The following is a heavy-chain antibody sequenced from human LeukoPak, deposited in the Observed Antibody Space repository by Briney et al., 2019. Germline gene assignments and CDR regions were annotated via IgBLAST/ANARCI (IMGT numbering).Heavy chain of an antibody. CDR2: INPNSGGT. D-gene: IGHD1-26*01. J-gene: IGHJ5*02. V-gene: IGHV1-2*02. Sequence: GASVKVSCKASGYTFTGYYMHWVRQAPGQGLEWMGWINPNSGGTNYAQKFQGRVTMTRDTSISTAYMELSRLRSDDTAVYYCARDGSYYGGSFNNWFDPWGQGTLVTVSP. CDR3: ARDGSYYGGSFNNWFDP. CDR1: GYTFTGYY.